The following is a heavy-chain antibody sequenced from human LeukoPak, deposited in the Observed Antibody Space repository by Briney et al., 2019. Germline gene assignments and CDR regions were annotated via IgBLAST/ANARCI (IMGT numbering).Heavy chain of an antibody. CDR1: GGTFSSYA. Sequence: ASVKVSCKASGGTFSSYAISWVRQAPGQGLEWMGRIIPIFGTANYAQKFQGRVTITTDESTSTAYMELSRLRSEDTAVYYCARYYYGSGSSPWYWGQGTLVTVSS. D-gene: IGHD3-10*01. CDR3: ARYYYGSGSSPWY. J-gene: IGHJ4*02. V-gene: IGHV1-69*05. CDR2: IIPIFGTA.